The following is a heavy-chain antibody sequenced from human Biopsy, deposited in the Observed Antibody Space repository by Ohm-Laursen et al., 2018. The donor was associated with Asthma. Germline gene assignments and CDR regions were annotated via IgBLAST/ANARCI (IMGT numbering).Heavy chain of an antibody. D-gene: IGHD2-2*01. CDR2: INSVFGTT. V-gene: IGHV1-69*13. Sequence: SVKVSCKSLGGTFNTYVIGWGRQAPGQGVEGMGGINSVFGTTTYPQKFQDRVTITADDSTSTVYMELSSLRSEDTAVYYCARKAGSCISRTCYSLDFWGQGTLVTVSS. CDR3: ARKAGSCISRTCYSLDF. J-gene: IGHJ4*02. CDR1: GGTFNTYV.